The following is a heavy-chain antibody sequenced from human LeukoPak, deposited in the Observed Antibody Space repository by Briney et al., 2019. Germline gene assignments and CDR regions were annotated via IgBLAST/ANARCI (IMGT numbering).Heavy chain of an antibody. J-gene: IGHJ4*02. D-gene: IGHD3-3*01. V-gene: IGHV4-31*03. CDR2: IYYSGST. CDR3: ARGRITIFGVVTPFDY. CDR1: GGSISSGGYY. Sequence: SETLPLTCTVSGGSISSGGYYWSWIRQHPGKGLEWIGYIYYSGSTYYNPSLKSRVTISVDTSKNQFSLKLSSVTAADTAVYYCARGRITIFGVVTPFDYWGQGTLVTVSS.